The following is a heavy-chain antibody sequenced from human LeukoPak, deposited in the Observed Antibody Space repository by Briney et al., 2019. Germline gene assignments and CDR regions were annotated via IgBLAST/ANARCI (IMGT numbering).Heavy chain of an antibody. Sequence: GGSLRLSCAASGFTFSSYSMHWVRQAPGKGLEWVSSISSSSSYIYYADSVKGRFTISRDNAKNSLYLQMNSLRAEDTAVYYCARDEAVPAAMGYYFDYWGQGTLVTVSS. CDR3: ARDEAVPAAMGYYFDY. CDR1: GFTFSSYS. J-gene: IGHJ4*02. CDR2: ISSSSSYI. D-gene: IGHD2-2*01. V-gene: IGHV3-21*01.